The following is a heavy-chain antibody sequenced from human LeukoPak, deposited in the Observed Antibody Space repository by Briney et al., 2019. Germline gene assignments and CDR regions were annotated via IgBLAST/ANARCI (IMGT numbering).Heavy chain of an antibody. CDR3: AKWGDYDILTGYYDPDY. CDR1: GFTVTNYA. D-gene: IGHD3-9*01. Sequence: GGSLRLSCAASGFTVTNYAMYWVRQAPGKGLEWVSAISGRDDSTYYADSVKGRLTISRDTPKNTLFLQMNSLRAEDTAVYYCAKWGDYDILTGYYDPDYWGQGTLVTVSS. J-gene: IGHJ4*02. CDR2: ISGRDDST. V-gene: IGHV3-23*01.